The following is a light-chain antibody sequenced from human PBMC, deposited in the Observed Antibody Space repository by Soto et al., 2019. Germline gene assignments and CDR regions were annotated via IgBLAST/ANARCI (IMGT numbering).Light chain of an antibody. CDR3: QARTNWPPYT. J-gene: IGKJ2*01. CDR1: RSVSSS. Sequence: EIALTQSPATLSLSPGQRATLSCRASRSVSSSLAWYQQKPGQAPRLVIYDASNRATGIPARFSCSGSGTDFTLTISSLEPEDFAIYYCQARTNWPPYTFGKGTKLEIQ. CDR2: DAS. V-gene: IGKV3-11*01.